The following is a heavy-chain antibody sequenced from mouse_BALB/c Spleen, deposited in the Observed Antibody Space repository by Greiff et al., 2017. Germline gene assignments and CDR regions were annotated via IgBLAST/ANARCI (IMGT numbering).Heavy chain of an antibody. Sequence: DVKLVESGGGLVQPGGSLKLSCAASGFTFSSYTMSWVRQTPEKRLEWVAYISNGGGSTYYPDTVKGRFTISRDNAKNTLYLQMSSLKSEDTAMYYCARRGLSTMITTPYFDVWGAGTTVTVSS. J-gene: IGHJ1*01. CDR2: ISNGGGST. CDR3: ARRGLSTMITTPYFDV. CDR1: GFTFSSYT. V-gene: IGHV5-12-2*01. D-gene: IGHD2-4*01.